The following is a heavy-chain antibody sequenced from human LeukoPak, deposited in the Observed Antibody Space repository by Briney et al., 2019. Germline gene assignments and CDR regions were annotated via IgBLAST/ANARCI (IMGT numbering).Heavy chain of an antibody. Sequence: GGSLRLSCAASGFTFSSYWMSWVRQAPGKGLEWVGNIKQDGSEKYYVDSVKGRFTISRDNAKNSLYLQMNSLRAEDPAVYYCARDPGGYSSSWYEPGYWGQGTLVSVSS. V-gene: IGHV3-7*03. CDR3: ARDPGGYSSSWYEPGY. CDR1: GFTFSSYW. CDR2: IKQDGSEK. J-gene: IGHJ4*02. D-gene: IGHD6-13*01.